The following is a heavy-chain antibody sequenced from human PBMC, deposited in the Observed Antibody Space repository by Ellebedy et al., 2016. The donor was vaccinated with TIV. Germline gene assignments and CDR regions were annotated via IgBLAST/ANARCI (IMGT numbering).Heavy chain of an antibody. D-gene: IGHD6-13*01. CDR3: AKEGGSSWYVPGCYYGMDV. Sequence: PGGSLRLSCAASGFTFSSYAMSCVRQAPGKGLEWVSAISGSGGSTYYADSVKGRFTISRDNSKHTLYLQMNSLKAEDTAVYYCAKEGGSSWYVPGCYYGMDVWGQGTTVTVSS. CDR1: GFTFSSYA. V-gene: IGHV3-23*01. J-gene: IGHJ6*02. CDR2: ISGSGGST.